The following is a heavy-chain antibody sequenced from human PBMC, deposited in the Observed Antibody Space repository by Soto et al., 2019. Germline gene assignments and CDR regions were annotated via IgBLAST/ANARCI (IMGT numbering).Heavy chain of an antibody. J-gene: IGHJ6*03. D-gene: IGHD2-2*02. CDR1: GGSFSGYY. CDR3: ARGYCSSTSCYRYYYYYYMDV. Sequence: SETLCLTCAVCGGSFSGYYWSWIRQPPGKGLEWIGEINHSGSTNYNPSLKSRVTISVDTSKNQFSLKLSSVTAADTAVYYCARGYCSSTSCYRYYYYYYMDVWGKGTTVTVSS. V-gene: IGHV4-34*01. CDR2: INHSGST.